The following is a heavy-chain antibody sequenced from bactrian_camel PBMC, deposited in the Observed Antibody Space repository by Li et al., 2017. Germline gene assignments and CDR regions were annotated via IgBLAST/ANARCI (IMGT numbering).Heavy chain of an antibody. D-gene: IGHD3*01. V-gene: IGHV3-2*01. Sequence: HVQLVESGGALVQPGGSLRLSCAASGITFSMAYMSWVRQAPGKGLEWVSSINSNGAITYLADSVKGRFTISRDNAKNTLSLQMNSLKYEDAAVYYCAKPLSRPRHPFWVRAVTSDFANWGRGTQVTV. CDR2: INSNGAIT. CDR3: AKPLSRPRHPFWVRAVTSDFAN. J-gene: IGHJ4*01. CDR1: GITFSMAY.